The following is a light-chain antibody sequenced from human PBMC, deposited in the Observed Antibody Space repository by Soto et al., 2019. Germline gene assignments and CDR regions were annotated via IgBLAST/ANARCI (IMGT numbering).Light chain of an antibody. Sequence: EIVITQSPAPLSLSPGARATHSYTASQSVNTKLAWYQQKPGQAPRLLMYGASTRATGIPARFSGSGSGTEFTLTISSLQSADFAVYYCQQYSKWPWTFGQGTKVDIK. V-gene: IGKV3-15*01. CDR1: QSVNTK. CDR2: GAS. J-gene: IGKJ1*01. CDR3: QQYSKWPWT.